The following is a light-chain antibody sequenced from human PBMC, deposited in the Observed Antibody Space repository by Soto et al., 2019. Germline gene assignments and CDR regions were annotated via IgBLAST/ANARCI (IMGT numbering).Light chain of an antibody. CDR1: QSVDSH. CDR3: QQYSNWPPIT. Sequence: ETVMTQSPATLSVSPGERATLSCRASQSVDSHLAWYRQKPGQTPRLLIYGASTRATGIPARFSGSGSGTEFTLTISSLQSEVFAVYYCQQYSNWPPITFGQGTRLEVK. CDR2: GAS. V-gene: IGKV3-15*01. J-gene: IGKJ5*01.